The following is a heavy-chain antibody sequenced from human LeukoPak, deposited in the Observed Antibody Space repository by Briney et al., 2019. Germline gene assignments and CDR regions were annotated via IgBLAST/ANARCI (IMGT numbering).Heavy chain of an antibody. V-gene: IGHV3-33*08. CDR1: GFTFSTYG. D-gene: IGHD3-16*01. CDR2: IWPDGSYK. CDR3: ARAVGPFDY. Sequence: PGGSLRLSCAASGFTFSTYGIHWVRQAPGKGLEWVAAIWPDGSYKYYADSVKGRFTISRDNSKNTVYLQMNTRRDEDTAVYYCARAVGPFDYWGQGTLVTVSS. J-gene: IGHJ4*02.